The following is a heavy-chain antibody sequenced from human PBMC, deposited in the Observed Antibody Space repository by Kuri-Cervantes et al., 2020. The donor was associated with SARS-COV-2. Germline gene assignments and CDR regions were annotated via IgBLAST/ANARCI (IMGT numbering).Heavy chain of an antibody. CDR2: INHSGST. J-gene: IGHJ4*02. Sequence: SETLSLTCAVYGGSLSGSYWSWIRQPPGKGLEWIGEINHSGSTNYNPSLKSRVTISVDTSKNQFSLKLSSVTAADTAVYYCARLVGITIFGVVTRGYFDYWGQGTLVTVSS. V-gene: IGHV4-34*01. CDR1: GGSLSGSY. CDR3: ARLVGITIFGVVTRGYFDY. D-gene: IGHD3-3*01.